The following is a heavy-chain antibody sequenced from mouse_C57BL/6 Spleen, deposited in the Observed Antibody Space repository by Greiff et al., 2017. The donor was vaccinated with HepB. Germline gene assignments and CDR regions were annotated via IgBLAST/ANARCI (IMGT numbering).Heavy chain of an antibody. Sequence: VQLQQSGAELMKPGASVKLSCKATGYTFTGYWIEWVKQRPGHGLEWIGEILPGSGSTNYNEKFKGRATFTADTSSNTAYMQLSRLTTEDSAIYYCARRYYGSSEGFAYWGQGTLVTVSA. CDR1: GYTFTGYW. CDR2: ILPGSGST. V-gene: IGHV1-9*01. J-gene: IGHJ3*01. D-gene: IGHD1-1*01. CDR3: ARRYYGSSEGFAY.